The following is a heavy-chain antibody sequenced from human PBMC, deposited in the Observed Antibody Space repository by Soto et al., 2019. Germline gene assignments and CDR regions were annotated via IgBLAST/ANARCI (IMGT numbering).Heavy chain of an antibody. V-gene: IGHV4-31*03. CDR2: IYYSGSA. CDR3: AREVGSATTSDAFDI. CDR1: GGSISSDNYF. D-gene: IGHD1-26*01. J-gene: IGHJ3*02. Sequence: QVQLQESGPGLVKPSQTLSLTCTVSGGSISSDNYFWSWIRQHPGKGLEWIGYIYYSGSAYYNPSLKSRVTISVDPSKNQFSLRLNSVTAADTAMYYCAREVGSATTSDAFDIWGQGTMVTVSS.